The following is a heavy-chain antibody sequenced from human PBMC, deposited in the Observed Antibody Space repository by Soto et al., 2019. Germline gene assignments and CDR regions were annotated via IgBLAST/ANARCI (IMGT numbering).Heavy chain of an antibody. CDR3: AKDLLYSGYDRTPDFDY. Sequence: GGSLRLSCAASGFTFSSYGMHWVRQAPGKGLEWVAVISYDGSNKYYADSVKGRFTISRDNSKNTLYLQMNSLRAEDTAVYYCAKDLLYSGYDRTPDFDYWGQGTLV. CDR2: ISYDGSNK. D-gene: IGHD5-12*01. J-gene: IGHJ4*02. CDR1: GFTFSSYG. V-gene: IGHV3-30*18.